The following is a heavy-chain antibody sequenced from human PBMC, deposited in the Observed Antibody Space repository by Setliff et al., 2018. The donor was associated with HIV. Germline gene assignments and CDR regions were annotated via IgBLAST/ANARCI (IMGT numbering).Heavy chain of an antibody. V-gene: IGHV3-11*01. CDR3: ASRVGLYY. CDR2: INGGGNIM. J-gene: IGHJ4*02. D-gene: IGHD2-15*01. CDR1: GFSISNYY. Sequence: PGGSLRLSCEVSGFSISNYYISWIRQAPGKGLEWISYINGGGNIMNYADSVEGRFTISRDNAKKLVYLEMNSLRDEDTAVYYCASRVGLYYWGQGTLVTVSS.